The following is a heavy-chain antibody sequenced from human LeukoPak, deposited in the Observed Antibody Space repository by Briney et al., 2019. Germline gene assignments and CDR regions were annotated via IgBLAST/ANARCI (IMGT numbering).Heavy chain of an antibody. CDR3: ATLVVTAMFSFDY. CDR2: IYYSGST. Sequence: PSETLSLTCTVSGGSISSSSYYWGWIRQPPGKGLEWIGSIYYSGSTYYNPSLKSRVTISVDTSKNQFSLKLSSVTAADTAVYYCATLVVTAMFSFDYWGQGTLVTVSS. CDR1: GGSISSSSYY. V-gene: IGHV4-39*07. J-gene: IGHJ4*02. D-gene: IGHD2-21*02.